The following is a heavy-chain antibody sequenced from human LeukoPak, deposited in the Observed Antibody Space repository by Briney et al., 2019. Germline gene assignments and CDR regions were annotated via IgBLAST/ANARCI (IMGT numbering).Heavy chain of an antibody. CDR1: DGSISSYY. V-gene: IGHV4-59*12. CDR2: IYYSGST. Sequence: SETLSLTCTVSDGSISSYYWSWIRQPPGKGLEWIGYIYYSGSTNYNPSLKSRVTMSVDTSKNQFSLKLSSVTAADTAVYYCARATWFGELGYWGQGTLVTVSS. J-gene: IGHJ4*02. D-gene: IGHD3-10*01. CDR3: ARATWFGELGY.